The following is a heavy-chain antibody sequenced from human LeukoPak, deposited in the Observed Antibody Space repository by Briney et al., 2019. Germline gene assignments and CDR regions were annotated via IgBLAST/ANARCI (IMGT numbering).Heavy chain of an antibody. CDR1: GYAFTGYY. CDR2: INPNSGGT. D-gene: IGHD2-8*01. J-gene: IGHJ3*02. CDR3: ARAEKGSRENGARTAFDI. V-gene: IGHV1-2*06. Sequence: ASVKVSCKASGYAFTGYYMHWVRQAPGQGLEWMGRINPNSGGTNYAQKFQGRVTMTRDTSISTAYMELSRLRSDDTAVYYCARAEKGSRENGARTAFDIWGQGTMVTVSS.